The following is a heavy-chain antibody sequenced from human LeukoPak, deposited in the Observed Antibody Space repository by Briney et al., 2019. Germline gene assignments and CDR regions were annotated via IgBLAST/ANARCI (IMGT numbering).Heavy chain of an antibody. Sequence: SETLSLTCTVSGGSISSSSHYWGWIRQPPGKGLEWIGNIYYSGSTYYNPSLKSRVTISVDTSKNQFSLRLSSVTAADTAVYYCARGSGGSGSYFDYWAQGTLVTVSS. V-gene: IGHV4-39*07. CDR3: ARGSGGSGSYFDY. D-gene: IGHD1-26*01. J-gene: IGHJ4*02. CDR1: GGSISSSSHY. CDR2: IYYSGST.